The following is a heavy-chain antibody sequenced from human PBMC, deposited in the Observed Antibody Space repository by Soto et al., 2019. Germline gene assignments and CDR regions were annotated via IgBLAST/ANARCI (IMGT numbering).Heavy chain of an antibody. CDR3: AKDRGGFTSGWVFFDF. CDR2: ISGNGATT. CDR1: GVAFSFYS. J-gene: IGHJ4*02. D-gene: IGHD6-19*01. V-gene: IGHV3-23*01. Sequence: VALLESGGGLVQPGASLRRSCEVSGVAFSFYSMSWVRQAPGKGLEWVASISGNGATTYYPASGKGRFTFSRDNSKNTVHLQMNSLRGEDTAVSYCAKDRGGFTSGWVFFDFWGQGTLVTVSS.